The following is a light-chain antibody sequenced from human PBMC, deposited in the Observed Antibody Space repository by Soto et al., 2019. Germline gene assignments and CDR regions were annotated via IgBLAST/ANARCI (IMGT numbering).Light chain of an antibody. J-gene: IGKJ1*01. V-gene: IGKV3-20*01. CDR3: LKYGSSPGWT. CDR1: QTVDSNF. CDR2: AAS. Sequence: DIVLTQSPGTLSLSPGEGATLSCRASQTVDSNFLAWYQQKPGQAPRLLLYAASTRATGIPDRFSGSGSGTDFTLTIGRLDPEDFAVYYCLKYGSSPGWTFGPGTKVDIK.